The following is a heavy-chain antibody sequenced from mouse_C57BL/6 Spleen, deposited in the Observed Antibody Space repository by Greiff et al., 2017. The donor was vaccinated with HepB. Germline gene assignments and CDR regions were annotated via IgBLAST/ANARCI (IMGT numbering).Heavy chain of an antibody. CDR1: GYTFTSYD. D-gene: IGHD1-1*01. V-gene: IGHV1-85*01. CDR2: IYPRDGST. CDR3: ARRNYGSSYGYWYFHV. Sequence: QVQLKQSGPELVKPGASVKLSCKASGYTFTSYDINWVKQRPGQGLEWIGWIYPRDGSTKYNEKFKGKATLTVDTSSSTAYMELHSLTSEDSAVYFCARRNYGSSYGYWYFHVWGTGTTVTVSS. J-gene: IGHJ1*03.